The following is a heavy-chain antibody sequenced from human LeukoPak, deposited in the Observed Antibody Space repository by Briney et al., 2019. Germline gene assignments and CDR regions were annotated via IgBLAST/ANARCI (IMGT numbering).Heavy chain of an antibody. CDR2: IIPIFGTA. CDR3: ASSYYGSGSQWDYYYYMDV. CDR1: GGTFSSYA. V-gene: IGHV1-69*01. D-gene: IGHD3-10*01. Sequence: ASVKVSCKASGGTFSSYAISWVRQAPGQGLEWMGGIIPIFGTANYAQKFQGRVTITADESTSTAYMELSSLRSEDTAVYYCASSYYGSGSQWDYYYYMDVWGKGTTVTVSS. J-gene: IGHJ6*03.